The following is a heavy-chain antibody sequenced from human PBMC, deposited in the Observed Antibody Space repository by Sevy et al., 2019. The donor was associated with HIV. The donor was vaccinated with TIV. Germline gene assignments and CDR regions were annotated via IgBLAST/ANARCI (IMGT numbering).Heavy chain of an antibody. D-gene: IGHD6-19*01. CDR3: ARDPIAVAPYFDN. CDR2: VYYSGNT. CDR1: GGSISSYY. Sequence: SETLSFTCSVSGGSISSYYCSWIRQSPGKGLEWIGYVYYSGNTNYNPSLKSRVTISIDTSKNQFSLKLRSVTAADTAVYYCARDPIAVAPYFDNSGQGTLVTVSS. J-gene: IGHJ4*02. V-gene: IGHV4-59*01.